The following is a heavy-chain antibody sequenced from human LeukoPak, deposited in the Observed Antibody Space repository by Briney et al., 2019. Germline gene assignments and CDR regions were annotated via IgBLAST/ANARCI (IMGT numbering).Heavy chain of an antibody. CDR2: VTGGGGST. Sequence: QSGGSLRLSCAASGFTFSSYSMNWVRQAPGKGLEWVSAVTGGGGSTYYADSVKGRFNISRDNSKNTLYLQMSSLRAEDTAVYYCAKMAGYCSGGSCYMTHFDYWGQGTLVTVSS. CDR1: GFTFSSYS. V-gene: IGHV3-23*01. CDR3: AKMAGYCSGGSCYMTHFDY. J-gene: IGHJ4*02. D-gene: IGHD2-15*01.